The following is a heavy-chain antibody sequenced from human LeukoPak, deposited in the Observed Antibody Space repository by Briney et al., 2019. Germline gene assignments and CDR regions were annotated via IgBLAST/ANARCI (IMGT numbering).Heavy chain of an antibody. D-gene: IGHD3-22*01. CDR3: AKGRYYYDSSGSLLDV. Sequence: GGSLRLSCAASGFTFSSYAMSWVRQAPGKGLEWVSGISGTGSSTSYADSVKGRFTISRDNSKNTLYLQMNSLRAEDTAVYYCAKGRYYYDSSGSLLDVWGKGTTVTVSS. CDR2: ISGTGSST. CDR1: GFTFSSYA. V-gene: IGHV3-23*01. J-gene: IGHJ6*04.